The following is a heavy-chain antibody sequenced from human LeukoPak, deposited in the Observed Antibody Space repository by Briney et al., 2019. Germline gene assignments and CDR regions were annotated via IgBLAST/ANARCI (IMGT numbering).Heavy chain of an antibody. D-gene: IGHD2-15*01. CDR2: INHSGST. CDR3: ARTNPPYCSGGSCYSNYYYGMDV. CDR1: GGVFSGYS. V-gene: IGHV4-34*01. Sequence: SETLSLTCAVYGGVFSGYSWSWIRQPPGKGREWIGEINHSGSTNYNPSLKSRVTISVDTSKNQFSLKLSSVTAADTAVYYCARTNPPYCSGGSCYSNYYYGMDVWGKGTTVTVSS. J-gene: IGHJ6*04.